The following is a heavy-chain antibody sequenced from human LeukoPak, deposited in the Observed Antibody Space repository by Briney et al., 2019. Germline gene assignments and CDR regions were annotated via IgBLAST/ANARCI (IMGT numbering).Heavy chain of an antibody. CDR1: GGSFSGYY. Sequence: SETLSLTCAVYGGSFSGYYWSWIRQPPGKGLECIANIYYSGRTYYNPSLKSRVTISVDTSKNQFSLKLSSVTAADTAVYYCARSYSSSFNWFDPWGQGTLVTVSS. J-gene: IGHJ5*02. D-gene: IGHD6-13*01. CDR3: ARSYSSSFNWFDP. CDR2: IYYSGRT. V-gene: IGHV4-34*01.